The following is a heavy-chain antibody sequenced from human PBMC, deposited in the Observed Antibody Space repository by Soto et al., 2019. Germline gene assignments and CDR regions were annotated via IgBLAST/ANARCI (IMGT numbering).Heavy chain of an antibody. Sequence: QVQFVQSGAEVKKPGASVKVSCKASGYTFTDYGIGWGRQAPGHGLEWMGWISAYNGTKNYAQKFRGSGTMTADKLTSTAHMELRSLGSDDPAVYYCARRFCSGGSCYAGLGSHYCTCVWGKGTTVPFSS. D-gene: IGHD2-15*01. J-gene: IGHJ6*03. V-gene: IGHV1-18*01. CDR3: ARRFCSGGSCYAGLGSHYCTCV. CDR1: GYTFTDYG. CDR2: ISAYNGTK.